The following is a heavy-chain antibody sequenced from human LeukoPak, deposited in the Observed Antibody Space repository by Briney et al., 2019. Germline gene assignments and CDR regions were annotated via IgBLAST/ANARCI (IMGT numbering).Heavy chain of an antibody. V-gene: IGHV3-7*01. CDR2: IKQDGSEK. Sequence: GGSLRLSCAASGFTFSSYWMSWVRQAPGKGPEWVANIKQDGSEKYYVDSVKGRFTISRDNAKNSLYLQMNSLRAEDTAVYYCASSRYGDFGDYWGQGTLVTVSS. J-gene: IGHJ4*02. D-gene: IGHD4-17*01. CDR3: ASSRYGDFGDY. CDR1: GFTFSSYW.